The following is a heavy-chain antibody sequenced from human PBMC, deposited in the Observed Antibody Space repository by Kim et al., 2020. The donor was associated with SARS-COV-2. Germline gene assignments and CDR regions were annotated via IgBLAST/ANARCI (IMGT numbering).Heavy chain of an antibody. CDR1: GFTFSDYY. V-gene: IGHV3-11*06. J-gene: IGHJ4*02. Sequence: GGSLRLSCAASGFTFSDYYMSWIRQAPGKGLEWVSYISSSSSYTNYADSVKGRFTISRDNAKNSLYLQMNSLRAEDTAVYYCARVRTAMDPLNWGQGTLVTVSS. CDR2: ISSSSSYT. D-gene: IGHD5-18*01. CDR3: ARVRTAMDPLN.